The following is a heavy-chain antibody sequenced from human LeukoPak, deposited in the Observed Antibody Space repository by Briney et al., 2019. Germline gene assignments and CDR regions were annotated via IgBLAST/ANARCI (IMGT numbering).Heavy chain of an antibody. V-gene: IGHV3-48*03. Sequence: GGSLRLSCAASGFTFSSYEMNWVRQAPGKGLEWVSYISSSGSTIYYADSVKGRFTISRDNAKNSLYLQMNSLRAEDTAVYYCARISYYDSSGYYYFDYWGQGTLVTVSS. CDR3: ARISYYDSSGYYYFDY. D-gene: IGHD3-22*01. CDR1: GFTFSSYE. J-gene: IGHJ4*02. CDR2: ISSSGSTI.